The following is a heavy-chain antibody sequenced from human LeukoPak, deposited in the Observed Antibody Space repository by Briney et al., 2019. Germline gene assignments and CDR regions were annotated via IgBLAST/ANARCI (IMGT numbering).Heavy chain of an antibody. CDR1: GFTFSNAW. Sequence: GGSLRLSCAASGFTFSNAWMSWVRQAPGKGLEWVGRIKSKTDGGTTDYTAPVKGRFTISRDDSKNTLYLQMNSLKTEDTAVYYCTTGPFDYYGSASYLANGMNVWGQGTTVTVSS. J-gene: IGHJ6*02. CDR2: IKSKTDGGTT. V-gene: IGHV3-15*01. D-gene: IGHD3-10*01. CDR3: TTGPFDYYGSASYLANGMNV.